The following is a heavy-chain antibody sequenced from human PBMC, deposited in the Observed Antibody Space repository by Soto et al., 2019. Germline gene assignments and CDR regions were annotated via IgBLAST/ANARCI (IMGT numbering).Heavy chain of an antibody. CDR1: GYTFTAYC. D-gene: IGHD3-16*01. Sequence: VASVKVSCKASGYTFTAYCLNWVRLAPGQGLEWMGWIDPNTGDTKYGQKFQGRVTMTRDTSISTAYMELSSLRSDDTAVYYCARTYYDYVWGTSTAFDYWGQGTLVTVSS. J-gene: IGHJ4*02. CDR3: ARTYYDYVWGTSTAFDY. CDR2: IDPNTGDT. V-gene: IGHV1-2*02.